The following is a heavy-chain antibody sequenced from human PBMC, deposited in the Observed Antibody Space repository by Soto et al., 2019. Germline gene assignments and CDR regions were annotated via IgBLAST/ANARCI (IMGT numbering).Heavy chain of an antibody. V-gene: IGHV4-59*01. CDR1: GGSISSYY. J-gene: IGHJ6*02. Sequence: PSETLSLTCTVSGGSISSYYWTWIRQPPGKGLEWIGYIYYRGSTHYNPSLKSRITISVDTSKNQFSLKLRSVTAADTAVYYCARVIDYDRSGYLYYYYYGMDVWGQETTVTVSS. D-gene: IGHD3-22*01. CDR3: ARVIDYDRSGYLYYYYYGMDV. CDR2: IYYRGST.